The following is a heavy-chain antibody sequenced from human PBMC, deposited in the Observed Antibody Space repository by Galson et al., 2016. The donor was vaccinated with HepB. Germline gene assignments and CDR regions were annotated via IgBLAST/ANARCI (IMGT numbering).Heavy chain of an antibody. V-gene: IGHV4-61*02. CDR2: VYASGST. CDR3: ARAYSGSYCFDP. J-gene: IGHJ5*02. CDR1: GGALSIGTYY. Sequence: TLSLTCTVSGGALSIGTYYWSWIRQPAGKALEWIGRVYASGSTYYNPSLRSRVTISIDTSKNQFSLSLSSMTAADTAVYYCARAYSGSYCFDPWGQGSLVTVSS. D-gene: IGHD1-26*01.